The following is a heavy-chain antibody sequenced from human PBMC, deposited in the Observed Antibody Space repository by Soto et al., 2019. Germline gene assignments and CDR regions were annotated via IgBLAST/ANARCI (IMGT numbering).Heavy chain of an antibody. CDR3: AKAAATYYCSGGYCYNYYFDS. Sequence: GGSLRLSCAASGITFSNYDMHWVRQAPGKGLEWVAVISYDGSNKYYADSVRGRSTISRDNSKNTLYLQMNSLRADDTAVYYCAKAAATYYCSGGYCYNYYFDSWGQGTLVTVSS. V-gene: IGHV3-30*18. D-gene: IGHD2-15*01. J-gene: IGHJ4*02. CDR1: GITFSNYD. CDR2: ISYDGSNK.